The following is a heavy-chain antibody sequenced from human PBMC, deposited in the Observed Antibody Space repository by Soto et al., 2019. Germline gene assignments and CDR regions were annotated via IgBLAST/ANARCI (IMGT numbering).Heavy chain of an antibody. CDR2: INPIDGSI. CDR1: GYNFVSNH. D-gene: IGHD6-13*01. V-gene: IGHV1-46*01. J-gene: IGHJ4*02. Sequence: QVQLVQSGAAVREPGASVKVSCKTSGYNFVSNHIHWVRQTPAQGLEWMGIINPIDGSISYAQKYRGRVTVNRDTPTSSVYMELRGLTPADTAVYFCARDLFGSWTIDYWGPGTLVTVSS. CDR3: ARDLFGSWTIDY.